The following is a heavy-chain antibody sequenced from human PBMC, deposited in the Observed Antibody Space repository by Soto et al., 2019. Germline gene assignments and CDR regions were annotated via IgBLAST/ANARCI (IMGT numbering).Heavy chain of an antibody. CDR1: GFTFSSYA. CDR2: ISYDGSNK. CDR3: ARLYDFWSEFDY. Sequence: GGSLRLSCAASGFTFSSYAMHWVRQAPGKGLEWVAVISYDGSNKYYEDSVKGRFTISRDNSKNTRYLQMNSLRAEETAVYYCARLYDFWSEFDYWGQGTLVTVSS. V-gene: IGHV3-30-3*01. J-gene: IGHJ4*02. D-gene: IGHD3-3*01.